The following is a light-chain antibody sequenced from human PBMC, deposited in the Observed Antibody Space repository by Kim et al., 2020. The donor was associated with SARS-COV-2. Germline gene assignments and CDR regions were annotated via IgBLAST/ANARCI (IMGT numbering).Light chain of an antibody. CDR2: GKN. CDR3: NSRDSSGNHLF. CDR1: SLRSYY. Sequence: SSELTQDPAVSVALGQTVRITCQGDSLRSYYASWYQQKPGQAPVLVIYGKNNRPSGIPDRFSGSSSGNTASLTITGAQAEDEADYYCNSRDSSGNHLFFGAGTQLTVL. V-gene: IGLV3-19*01. J-gene: IGLJ2*01.